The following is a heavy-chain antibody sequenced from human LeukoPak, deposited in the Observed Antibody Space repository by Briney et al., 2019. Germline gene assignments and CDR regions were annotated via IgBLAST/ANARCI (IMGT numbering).Heavy chain of an antibody. V-gene: IGHV4-38-2*02. Sequence: SETLSLTCTVSGYSISSGYYWGWIRQPPGKGLEWIGSIYHSGSTYYNPSLKSRVTISVDTSKNQFSLKLSSVTAADTAVYYCAKTTGYSSGWYWLDYWGQGTLVTVSS. J-gene: IGHJ4*02. CDR2: IYHSGST. CDR3: AKTTGYSSGWYWLDY. D-gene: IGHD6-19*01. CDR1: GYSISSGYY.